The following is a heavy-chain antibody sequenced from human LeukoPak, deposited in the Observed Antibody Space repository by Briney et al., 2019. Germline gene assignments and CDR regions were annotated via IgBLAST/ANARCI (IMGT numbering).Heavy chain of an antibody. J-gene: IGHJ4*02. CDR2: ISAYNGNT. CDR3: ARGRGNRVVPAAIVDY. Sequence: GASVKVSCKASVYTFTSYGISWVRQAPGQGLEWMGWISAYNGNTNYAQKLQGRVTMTTDTSTSTAYMELRSLRSDDTAVYYCARGRGNRVVPAAIVDYWGQGTLVTVSS. CDR1: VYTFTSYG. D-gene: IGHD2-2*02. V-gene: IGHV1-18*01.